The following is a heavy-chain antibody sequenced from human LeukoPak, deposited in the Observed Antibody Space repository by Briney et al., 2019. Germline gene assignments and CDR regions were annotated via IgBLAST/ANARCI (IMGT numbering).Heavy chain of an antibody. J-gene: IGHJ3*02. V-gene: IGHV3-23*01. D-gene: IGHD2-8*01. Sequence: PGGSLRLSCVDSGFTFSTYAINWVRQAPGKGLEWVSVISDTGGSTFYTDSVKGRFTISRDNSRNTLFLQMNSLRAEDTAVYYCAKRRTDGHECFDIWGQGTMVTVSS. CDR3: AKRRTDGHECFDI. CDR2: ISDTGGST. CDR1: GFTFSTYA.